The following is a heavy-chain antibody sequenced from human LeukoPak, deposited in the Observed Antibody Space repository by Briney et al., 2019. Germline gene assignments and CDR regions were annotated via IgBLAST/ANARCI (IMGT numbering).Heavy chain of an antibody. CDR2: IYYSGST. D-gene: IGHD6-19*01. CDR3: ARDSSGWSLDP. V-gene: IGHV4-61*01. CDR1: GGSVISTTYY. J-gene: IGHJ5*02. Sequence: PSETLSLTCTVSGGSVISTTYYWSWIRQPPGKGLEWIGYIYYSGSTNYNPSLKSRVTISVVPSKNQFSLKLTSVTAADTAVYYCARDSSGWSLDPWGQGTLVTVSS.